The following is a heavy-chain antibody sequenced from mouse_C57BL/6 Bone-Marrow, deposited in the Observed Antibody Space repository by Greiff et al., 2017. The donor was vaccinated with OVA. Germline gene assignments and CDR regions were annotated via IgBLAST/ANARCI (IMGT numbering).Heavy chain of an antibody. V-gene: IGHV1-47*01. CDR3: PYLRGAMDY. CDR1: GEACTTYA. D-gene: IGHD1-1*01. CDR2: FHPYNDDT. J-gene: IGHJ4*01. Sequence: VQVVESGAELVKPGASVKMSGLGWGEACTTYAIEWMKQNHGKSLEWIGNFHPYNDDTKYNEKFKGKATLTVEKSSSTVYLELSRLTSDDSAVYYCPYLRGAMDYWGQGTSVTVSS.